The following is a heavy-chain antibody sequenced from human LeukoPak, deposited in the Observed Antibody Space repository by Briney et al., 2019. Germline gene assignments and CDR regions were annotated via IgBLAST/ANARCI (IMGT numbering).Heavy chain of an antibody. V-gene: IGHV3-53*01. CDR2: IYSGGGT. Sequence: GGSLRLSCAASGFTVSVNYMSWVRQAPWKGLEWVSVIYSGGGTYYAASVKGRFTISRDSSKNTLYLQMNSLRAEDTAVYHCARAQRIMMTHAFDLWGQGTMVTVSS. D-gene: IGHD2-15*01. CDR3: ARAQRIMMTHAFDL. J-gene: IGHJ3*01. CDR1: GFTVSVNY.